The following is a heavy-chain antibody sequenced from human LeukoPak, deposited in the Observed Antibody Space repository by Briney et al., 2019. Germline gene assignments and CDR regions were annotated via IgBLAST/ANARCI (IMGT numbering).Heavy chain of an antibody. Sequence: SVKVSCKAAGFTFTSSAMQWVRQARGQRLEWIGWIVVGSGNTNYAQKFQERVTITRDMSTSTAYMELSSLRSEDTAVYYCAAVQMVYARGAWNWGQGTLVTVSS. V-gene: IGHV1-58*02. CDR2: IVVGSGNT. J-gene: IGHJ4*02. CDR3: AAVQMVYARGAWN. D-gene: IGHD2-8*01. CDR1: GFTFTSSA.